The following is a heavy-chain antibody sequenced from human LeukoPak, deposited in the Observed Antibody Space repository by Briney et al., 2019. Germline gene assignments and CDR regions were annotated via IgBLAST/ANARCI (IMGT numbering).Heavy chain of an antibody. D-gene: IGHD3-16*02. CDR1: GFTFSSYA. V-gene: IGHV3-23*01. J-gene: IGHJ4*02. CDR2: ISGSGGST. CDR3: AKILRLGELSPFDY. Sequence: GGSLRLSCAASGFTFSSYAMSWVRQAPGKGLVWVSAISGSGGSTYYADSVKGRFTISRDNSKNTLYLQMNSLRAEDTAVYYCAKILRLGELSPFDYWGQGTLVTVSS.